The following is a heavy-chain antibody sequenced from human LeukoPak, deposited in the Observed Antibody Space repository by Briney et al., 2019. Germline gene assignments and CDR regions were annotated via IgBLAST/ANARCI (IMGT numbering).Heavy chain of an antibody. D-gene: IGHD2-8*02. V-gene: IGHV1-2*02. CDR3: ARDVYHTGDGY. Sequence: VASVTVSCKASGYTFTDYYMHWVRQALGQGLEWLGWINPNSGGTNYAQKFQGRVPRTRDTSISTAYTERSRLRSDDTAVYYCARDVYHTGDGYWGQGTLVTVSS. CDR1: GYTFTDYY. J-gene: IGHJ4*02. CDR2: INPNSGGT.